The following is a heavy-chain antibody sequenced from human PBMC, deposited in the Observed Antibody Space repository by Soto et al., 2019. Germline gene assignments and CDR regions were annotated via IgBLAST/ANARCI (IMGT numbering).Heavy chain of an antibody. Sequence: EVQLLESGGGLVQPGRSLRLSCAASGFTFSSYAMNWVRQAPGKGLEWVSAISGSGGTTYYAASVKGRFTISRDNSKNTLFLQMNSLRAEDTAVNYCAKFFVETGGSSGWPWTFHHWGQGTLVTVSS. CDR3: AKFFVETGGSSGWPWTFHH. CDR2: ISGSGGTT. CDR1: GFTFSSYA. D-gene: IGHD6-25*01. J-gene: IGHJ4*02. V-gene: IGHV3-23*01.